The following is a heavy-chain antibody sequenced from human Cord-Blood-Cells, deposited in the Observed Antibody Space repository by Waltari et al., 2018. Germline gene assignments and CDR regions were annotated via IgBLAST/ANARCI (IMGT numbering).Heavy chain of an antibody. CDR1: GFTFSSYG. Sequence: QVQLVASGGGVVQPGRSMRLSGAASGFTFSSYGMHWVRQAPGKGLEWVAVISYDGSNKYYADSVKGRFTISRDNSKNTLYLQMNSLRAEDTAVYYCAKSRVGATDYWGQGTLVTVSS. CDR2: ISYDGSNK. D-gene: IGHD1-26*01. CDR3: AKSRVGATDY. V-gene: IGHV3-30*18. J-gene: IGHJ4*02.